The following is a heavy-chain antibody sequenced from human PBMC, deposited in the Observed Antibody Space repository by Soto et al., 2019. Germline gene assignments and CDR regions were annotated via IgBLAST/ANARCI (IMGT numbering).Heavy chain of an antibody. CDR1: GGSFSGYY. D-gene: IGHD1-1*01. CDR3: ARVQDWFDH. Sequence: SETLSLTCAVYGGSFSGYYWNWIRQPPGKGLEWIGEIDHGGYTNYNPSLRSRVTISVDTSKNQFSLRLTSVTAADTAVYYCARVQDWFDHWGQGTLVTVSS. V-gene: IGHV4-34*01. CDR2: IDHGGYT. J-gene: IGHJ5*02.